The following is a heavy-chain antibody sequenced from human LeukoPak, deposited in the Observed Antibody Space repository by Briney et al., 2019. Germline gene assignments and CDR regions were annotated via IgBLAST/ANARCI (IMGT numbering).Heavy chain of an antibody. Sequence: GGSLRLSCAASGFTFSTYAMRWVRQAPGKGLEWVSAISGSGGNTYYADSVKGRFTISRDSSKNTLYLQMNSLRAEDTAVYYCARVRVVAATSRWFDPWGQGTLVTVSS. V-gene: IGHV3-23*01. CDR1: GFTFSTYA. D-gene: IGHD2-15*01. J-gene: IGHJ5*02. CDR2: ISGSGGNT. CDR3: ARVRVVAATSRWFDP.